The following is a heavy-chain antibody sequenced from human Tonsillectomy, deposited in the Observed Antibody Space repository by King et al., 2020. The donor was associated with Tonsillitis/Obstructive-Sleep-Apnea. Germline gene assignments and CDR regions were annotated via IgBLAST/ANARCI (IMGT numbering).Heavy chain of an antibody. J-gene: IGHJ3*02. D-gene: IGHD2-8*01. Sequence: QLQESGPGLVKPSETLSLTCTVSGGSISSSSYYWGRIRQPPGKGLEWIGSIYYSGSTYYNPSLKSRVTISVDTSKNQFSLKLSSVTAADTAVYYCAREDIVLMVYANHDAFDIWGQGTMVTVSS. CDR2: IYYSGST. CDR1: GGSISSSSYY. V-gene: IGHV4-39*02. CDR3: AREDIVLMVYANHDAFDI.